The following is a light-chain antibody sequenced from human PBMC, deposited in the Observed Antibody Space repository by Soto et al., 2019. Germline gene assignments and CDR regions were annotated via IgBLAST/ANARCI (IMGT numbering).Light chain of an antibody. V-gene: IGKV3-20*01. CDR1: QSVSSSY. Sequence: EIELTQSPGTLSLSPGERATLSCRASQSVSSSYLAWYQQKPGQAPMLPIYDASSRATGIPDRFSGSGSGTDFTLTISRLQPEDFAVYYCQQYASSPLTFGGGTKVELK. CDR3: QQYASSPLT. CDR2: DAS. J-gene: IGKJ4*01.